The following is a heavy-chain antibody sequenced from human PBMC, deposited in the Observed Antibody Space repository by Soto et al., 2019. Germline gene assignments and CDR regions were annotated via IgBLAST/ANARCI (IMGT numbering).Heavy chain of an antibody. Sequence: GASVKVSCKASGYTFTSYAMHWVRQAPGQRLEWMGWINAGNGNTKYSQKFQGRVTITRDTSASTVYMELSSLRSEDTAVYYCARDRVERPYYYYYYAMDVWGQGTTVTVSS. D-gene: IGHD1-1*01. CDR3: ARDRVERPYYYYYYAMDV. CDR2: INAGNGNT. CDR1: GYTFTSYA. J-gene: IGHJ6*02. V-gene: IGHV1-3*01.